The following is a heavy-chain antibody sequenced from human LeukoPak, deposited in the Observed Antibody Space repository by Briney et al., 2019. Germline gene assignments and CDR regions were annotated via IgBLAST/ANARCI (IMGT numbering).Heavy chain of an antibody. Sequence: PSGTLSLTCAVSGGSLSSSNWWSWVRPPPGKGLEWIGEIYHSGSTNYNPSLKSRVTISVDKSKNQFSLKLSSVTAADTAVYYCAREIKSAAAAGECWFDPWGQGTLVTVSS. J-gene: IGHJ5*02. V-gene: IGHV4-4*02. CDR3: AREIKSAAAAGECWFDP. D-gene: IGHD6-13*01. CDR2: IYHSGST. CDR1: GGSLSSSNW.